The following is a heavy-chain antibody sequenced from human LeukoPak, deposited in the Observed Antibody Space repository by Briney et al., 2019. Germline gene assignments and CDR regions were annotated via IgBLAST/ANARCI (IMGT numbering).Heavy chain of an antibody. D-gene: IGHD1-1*01. J-gene: IGHJ5*02. CDR2: IYYSGST. Sequence: SETLSLTCTVSGGSISSYYWSWIRQPPGKGLEWIGYIYYSGSTNYNPSLKSRVTISVDTSKNQFSLKLSSVTAADTAVYYCARDQRQPNWFDPWGQGTLVTVSS. V-gene: IGHV4-59*12. CDR1: GGSISSYY. CDR3: ARDQRQPNWFDP.